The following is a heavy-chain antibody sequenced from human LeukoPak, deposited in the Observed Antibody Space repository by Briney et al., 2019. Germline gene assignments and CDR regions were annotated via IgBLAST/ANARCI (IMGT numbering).Heavy chain of an antibody. Sequence: SETLSLTCAVYGGSFSGYYWSWIRQPPGKGLEWIGEINHSGSTNYNPSLKSRVTISVDASKNQFSLKLSSVTAADTAVYYCARRKRAGCSSTSCLLNWFDPWGQGTLVTVSS. CDR3: ARRKRAGCSSTSCLLNWFDP. CDR1: GGSFSGYY. CDR2: INHSGST. D-gene: IGHD2-2*01. J-gene: IGHJ5*02. V-gene: IGHV4-34*01.